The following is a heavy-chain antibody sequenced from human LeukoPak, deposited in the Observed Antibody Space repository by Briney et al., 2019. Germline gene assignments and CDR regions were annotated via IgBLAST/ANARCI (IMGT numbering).Heavy chain of an antibody. V-gene: IGHV3-23*01. Sequence: GGSLRLSCAASGFTVSSNYMSWVRQAPGKGLEWVSAISGSGGSTYYADSVKGRFTISRDNSKNTLYLQMNSLRAEDTAVYYCAKENYYDSSGYYLGAFDIWGQGTMVTVSS. CDR2: ISGSGGST. J-gene: IGHJ3*02. CDR1: GFTVSSNY. CDR3: AKENYYDSSGYYLGAFDI. D-gene: IGHD3-22*01.